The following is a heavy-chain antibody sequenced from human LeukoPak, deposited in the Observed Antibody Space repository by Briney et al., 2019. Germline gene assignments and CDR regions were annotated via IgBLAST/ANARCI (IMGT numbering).Heavy chain of an antibody. CDR1: GGSLSGYD. V-gene: IGHV4-34*01. J-gene: IGHJ6*03. CDR3: ARRSYHLPYGYYFYYMAV. CDR2: IGDRGNM. Sequence: ADTLCLTCAVYGGSLSGYDWSWVRQSPEKGLEWIAQIGDRGNMNYNPYTSSLQSRLTISVDTSKSQFSLLLRSVTVADTAIYYCARRSYHLPYGYYFYYMAVWGKGTPVTVS. D-gene: IGHD2-2*01.